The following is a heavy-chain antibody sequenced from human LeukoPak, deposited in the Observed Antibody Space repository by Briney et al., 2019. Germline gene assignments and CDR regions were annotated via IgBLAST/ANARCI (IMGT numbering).Heavy chain of an antibody. CDR3: LNTYGLNY. J-gene: IGHJ4*02. D-gene: IGHD5-18*01. V-gene: IGHV1-2*02. Sequence: ASVKVSCKASGYTFTGYYIHWVRQAPGQGLEWMGWINPNSGDTNYAQNFQGRVTMTRDTSISTAYMGLSRLPSDDTAVYYFLNTYGLNYWGQGTLVTVSS. CDR2: INPNSGDT. CDR1: GYTFTGYY.